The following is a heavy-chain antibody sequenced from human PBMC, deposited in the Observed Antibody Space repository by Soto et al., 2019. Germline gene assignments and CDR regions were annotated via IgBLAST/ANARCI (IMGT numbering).Heavy chain of an antibody. V-gene: IGHV3-15*07. J-gene: IGHJ6*02. CDR1: GFSVSKAW. CDR2: IKTRDEGETT. D-gene: IGHD2-15*01. Sequence: DVQLVDSGGGLVKPGGSLRLSCAASGFSVSKAWMNWVRQAPGKGLEWVGRIKTRDEGETTNYAAPVKGRFTISRDDSTNTLYLQMNSLKPEDTAVYYCTTGSVEGFWGQGTTVTVSS. CDR3: TTGSVEGF.